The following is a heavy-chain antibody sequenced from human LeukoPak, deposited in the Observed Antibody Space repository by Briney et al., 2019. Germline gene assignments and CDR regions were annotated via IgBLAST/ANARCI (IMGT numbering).Heavy chain of an antibody. CDR3: ARDSSGSYLNYYYYYMDV. V-gene: IGHV3-21*01. J-gene: IGHJ6*03. CDR2: ISSSSSYI. D-gene: IGHD1-26*01. Sequence: KTGGSLRLSCAASGFTFSSYSMNWVRQAPGKGLEWVSSISSSSSYIYYADPVKGRFTISRDNAKNSLYLQMNSLRAEDTAVYYCARDSSGSYLNYYYYYMDVWGKGTTVTVSS. CDR1: GFTFSSYS.